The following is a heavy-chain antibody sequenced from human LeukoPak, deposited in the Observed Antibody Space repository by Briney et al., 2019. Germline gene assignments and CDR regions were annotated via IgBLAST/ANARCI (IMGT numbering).Heavy chain of an antibody. J-gene: IGHJ3*02. Sequence: SVKVSCKASGGTFSSYAISWVRQAPGQGLEWMGRIIPILGIANYAQKFQGRVTITADKSTSTAYMELSSLRSEDTAVYYCARVSCGSYPGAFDIWGQGTMVTVSS. CDR1: GGTFSSYA. CDR2: IIPILGIA. CDR3: ARVSCGSYPGAFDI. D-gene: IGHD1-26*01. V-gene: IGHV1-69*04.